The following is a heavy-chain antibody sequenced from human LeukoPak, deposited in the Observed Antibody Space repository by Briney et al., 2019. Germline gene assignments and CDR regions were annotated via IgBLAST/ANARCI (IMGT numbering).Heavy chain of an antibody. CDR2: IYYSGST. J-gene: IGHJ5*02. D-gene: IGHD2-8*01. CDR3: ARALTYCTNGVCTGVNWFDP. V-gene: IGHV4-61*01. CDR1: GGSISSSNYY. Sequence: PSETLSLTCTVSGGSISSSNYYWSWIRQPPGKGLEWIGYIYYSGSTNYNPSLKSRVTISVDTSKNQFSLKLSSVTAADTAVYYCARALTYCTNGVCTGVNWFDPWGQGTLVTVSS.